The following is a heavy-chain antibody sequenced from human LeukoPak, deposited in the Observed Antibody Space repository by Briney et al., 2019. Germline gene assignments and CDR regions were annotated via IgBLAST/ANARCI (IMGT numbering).Heavy chain of an antibody. Sequence: GGSLRLSYAASGFTFSSSTMNWVRQAPGKGLEWVSSIGRSSRDMYYADSVRGRFTISRDNGKYSLFLQMNSLRAEDTSVYYCVRGDSRDYWGQGTLVTVSS. J-gene: IGHJ4*02. V-gene: IGHV3-21*01. D-gene: IGHD6-13*01. CDR1: GFTFSSST. CDR2: IGRSSRDM. CDR3: VRGDSRDY.